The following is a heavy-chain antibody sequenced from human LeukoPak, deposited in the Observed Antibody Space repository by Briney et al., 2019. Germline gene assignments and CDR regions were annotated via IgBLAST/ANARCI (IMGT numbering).Heavy chain of an antibody. J-gene: IGHJ4*02. Sequence: ASVKGSCKASGYTFTGYSIYWVRQAPGQGLEWMGIINPTRGSTSYAQKFQGRVTMTRETSTRTVYMELSSLRSEDTAVYYCAREYTYGDTDYWGQGTLVTVSS. CDR1: GYTFTGYS. V-gene: IGHV1-46*01. D-gene: IGHD5-18*01. CDR2: INPTRGST. CDR3: AREYTYGDTDY.